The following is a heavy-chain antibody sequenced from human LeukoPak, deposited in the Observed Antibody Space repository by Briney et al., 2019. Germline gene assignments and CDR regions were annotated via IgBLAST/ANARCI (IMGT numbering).Heavy chain of an antibody. V-gene: IGHV3-30-3*01. CDR2: ISYDGSNK. CDR1: GFTFSSYA. CDR3: AKDILSSSWPEYFQH. D-gene: IGHD6-13*01. Sequence: GGSLRLSCAASGFTFSSYAMHWVRQAPGKGLEWVAVISYDGSNKYYADSVKGRFTISRDNSKNTLYLQMNSLRAEDTAVYYCAKDILSSSWPEYFQHWGLGTLVTVSS. J-gene: IGHJ1*01.